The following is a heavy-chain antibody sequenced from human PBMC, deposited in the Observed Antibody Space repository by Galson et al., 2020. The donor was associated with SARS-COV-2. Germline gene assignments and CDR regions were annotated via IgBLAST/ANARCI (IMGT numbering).Heavy chain of an antibody. Sequence: GESLKISCAASGFTFSSYPMHWDRQAPGKGLEWVAVISYDGSNKYYADSVKGRFTISRDNAKNTLYLQMNSLRAEDTAVYYCARDGGNWFDVWGQGTLVTVSS. CDR3: ARDGGNWFDV. D-gene: IGHD3-16*01. CDR1: GFTFSSYP. J-gene: IGHJ5*02. V-gene: IGHV3-30-3*01. CDR2: ISYDGSNK.